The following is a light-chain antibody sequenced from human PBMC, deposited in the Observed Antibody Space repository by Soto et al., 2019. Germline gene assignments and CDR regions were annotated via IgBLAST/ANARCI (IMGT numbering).Light chain of an antibody. Sequence: EVVLKQSPGTWSLHPGERATLSCRASQSVSSSYLALYQQKPGQAPRLLIYGASSRATGIPDRFSGSGSGTDFTLTISRLEPEDFAVYYCQQYGSSSTFGQGTRLEI. V-gene: IGKV3-20*01. CDR2: GAS. CDR1: QSVSSSY. J-gene: IGKJ5*01. CDR3: QQYGSSST.